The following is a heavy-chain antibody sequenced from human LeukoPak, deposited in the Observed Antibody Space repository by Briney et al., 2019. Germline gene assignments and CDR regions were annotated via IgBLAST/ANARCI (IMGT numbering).Heavy chain of an antibody. J-gene: IGHJ4*02. CDR2: IYYSGST. V-gene: IGHV4-39*01. Sequence: PSETLSLTCTVSGGSISSSSYYWGWIRQPPGKGLEWIGSIYYSGSTYYNPSLKSRVTISVDTSKNQFSLKLSSVTAADTAVYYCARLSTAPGRTDYWGQGTLVTVSS. CDR1: GGSISSSSYY. CDR3: ARLSTAPGRTDY. D-gene: IGHD2-2*01.